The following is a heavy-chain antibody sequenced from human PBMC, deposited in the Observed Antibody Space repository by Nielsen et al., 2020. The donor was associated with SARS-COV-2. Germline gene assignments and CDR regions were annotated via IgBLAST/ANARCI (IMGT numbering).Heavy chain of an antibody. CDR3: ARGYSYGYEGMDV. CDR2: INTHTGNP. CDR1: GYTFTSYG. J-gene: IGHJ6*02. D-gene: IGHD5-18*01. Sequence: ASVKVSCKASGYTFTSYGISWVRQAPGQGLEWMGWINTHTGNPTYAQGFTGRFVFSLDTSVSTAYLQISSLNAEDTAVYYCARGYSYGYEGMDVWGQGTTVTVSS. V-gene: IGHV7-4-1*02.